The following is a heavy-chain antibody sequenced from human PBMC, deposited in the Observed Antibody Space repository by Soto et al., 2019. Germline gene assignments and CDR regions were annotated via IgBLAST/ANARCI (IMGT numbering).Heavy chain of an antibody. CDR2: IIPILGIA. V-gene: IGHV1-69*02. D-gene: IGHD6-13*01. CDR1: GGTFSSYT. Sequence: QVQLVQSGAEVTKPGSSVKVSCKASGGTFSSYTISWVRQAPVQGLEWMGRIIPILGIANYAQKFQGRVTIPADKSTSTAYMELSRLRSEDTAVYYCARTVPTAAGRNLHSPSFDPWGQGTLVTVSS. CDR3: ARTVPTAAGRNLHSPSFDP. J-gene: IGHJ5*02.